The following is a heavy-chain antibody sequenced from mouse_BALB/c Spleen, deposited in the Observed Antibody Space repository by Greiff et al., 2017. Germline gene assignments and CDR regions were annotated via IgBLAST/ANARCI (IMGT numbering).Heavy chain of an antibody. CDR3: ARKSPGDYFDY. CDR2: IYPGDGST. Sequence: QVQLQQSGPELVKPGASVKMSCKASGYTFTSYYIHWVKQRPGQGLEWIGWIYPGDGSTKYNEKFKSKATLTVDNSSSTAYMELRSLTSEDSAVYYCARKSPGDYFDYWGQGTTLTVSS. J-gene: IGHJ2*01. V-gene: IGHV1-85*01. CDR1: GYTFTSYY.